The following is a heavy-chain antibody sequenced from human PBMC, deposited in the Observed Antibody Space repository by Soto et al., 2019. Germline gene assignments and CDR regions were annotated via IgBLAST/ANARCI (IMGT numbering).Heavy chain of an antibody. Sequence: ASVKVSCKASGYTFTSYYMHGVRHAPGQGLEWMGIINPSGGSTSYAQKLQGRVTMTRDTSTSTVYMELSSLRSEDTAVYYCARARGSGSLFDYWGQGTLVTVSS. D-gene: IGHD3-10*01. CDR3: ARARGSGSLFDY. CDR2: INPSGGST. V-gene: IGHV1-46*01. J-gene: IGHJ4*02. CDR1: GYTFTSYY.